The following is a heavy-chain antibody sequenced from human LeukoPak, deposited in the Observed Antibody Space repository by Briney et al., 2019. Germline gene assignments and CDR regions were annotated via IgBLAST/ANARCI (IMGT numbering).Heavy chain of an antibody. CDR3: ARVSGYWFDP. J-gene: IGHJ5*02. CDR2: IYHSGST. Sequence: PSETLSLTCTVSGGSISSSSYYWGWIRQPPGKGLEWIGSIYHSGSTYYNPSLKSRVTISVDRSKNQFSLKLSSVTAADTAVYYCARVSGYWFDPWGQGTLVTVSS. CDR1: GGSISSSSYY. V-gene: IGHV4-39*07.